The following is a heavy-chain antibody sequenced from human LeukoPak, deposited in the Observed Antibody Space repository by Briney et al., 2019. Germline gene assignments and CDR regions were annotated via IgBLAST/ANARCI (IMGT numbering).Heavy chain of an antibody. J-gene: IGHJ4*02. V-gene: IGHV4-59*08. CDR3: ARQGQYQLLPFDN. Sequence: SETLSLTCTVSGGSISSYYWSWIGQPPGNGLEGIGHIHYSGSTNYNPSLKSRVTISVDTSKNQFSLKLSSVTAADTAVYYCARQGQYQLLPFDNWGQGTLVTVSS. D-gene: IGHD2-2*01. CDR2: IHYSGST. CDR1: GGSISSYY.